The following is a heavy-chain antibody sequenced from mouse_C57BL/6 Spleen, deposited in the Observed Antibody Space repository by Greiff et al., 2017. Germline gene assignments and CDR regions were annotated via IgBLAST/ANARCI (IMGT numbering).Heavy chain of an antibody. J-gene: IGHJ3*01. D-gene: IGHD2-3*01. V-gene: IGHV6-6*01. CDR2: IRNKANNHAT. CDR1: GFTFSDAW. CDR3: TSPLYDGYYEGFAY. Sequence: EVQLQESGGGLVQPGGSMKLSCAASGFTFSDAWMDWVRQSPEKGLEWVAEIRNKANNHATYYAESVKGRFTISRDDSKSSVYLQMNSLRAEDTGIYYCTSPLYDGYYEGFAYWGQGTLVTVSA.